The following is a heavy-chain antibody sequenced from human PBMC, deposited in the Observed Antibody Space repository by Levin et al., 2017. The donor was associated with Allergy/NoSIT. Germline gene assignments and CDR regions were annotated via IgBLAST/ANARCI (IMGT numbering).Heavy chain of an antibody. Sequence: PSETLSLTCAVSGGSISSGGYSWSWIRQPPGKGLEWIGYIYHSGSTYYNPSLKSRVTISVDRSKNQFSLKLSSVTAADTAVYYCARGTDGSFDYWGQGTLVTVSS. CDR2: IYHSGST. D-gene: IGHD1-1*01. CDR3: ARGTDGSFDY. V-gene: IGHV4-30-2*01. CDR1: GGSISSGGYS. J-gene: IGHJ4*02.